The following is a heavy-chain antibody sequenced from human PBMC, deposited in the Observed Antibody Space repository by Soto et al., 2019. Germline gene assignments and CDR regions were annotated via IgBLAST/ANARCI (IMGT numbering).Heavy chain of an antibody. CDR1: GGTFSSYT. J-gene: IGHJ4*02. D-gene: IGHD4-17*01. CDR3: ARAYGYGDYPSAPLDY. V-gene: IGHV1-69*02. CDR2: VIPILGIA. Sequence: ASVKVSCKASGGTFSSYTISWVRQAPGQGLEWMGRVIPILGIANYAQKFQGRVTITADKSTSTAYMELSSLRSEDTAVYYCARAYGYGDYPSAPLDYSGPGPLLTVSS.